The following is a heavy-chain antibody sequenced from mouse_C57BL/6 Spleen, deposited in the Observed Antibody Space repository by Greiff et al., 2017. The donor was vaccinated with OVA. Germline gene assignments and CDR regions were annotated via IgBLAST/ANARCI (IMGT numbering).Heavy chain of an antibody. CDR2: IYPGSGST. CDR1: GYTFTSYW. V-gene: IGHV1-55*01. CDR3: ARNGPRYFDV. Sequence: QVHVKQPGAELVKPEASVKMSCKASGYTFTSYWITWVKQRPGQGLEWIGDIYPGSGSTNYNEKFKSKATLTVDTSSSTAYMQLSSLTSEDSAVYHCARNGPRYFDVWGTGTTVTVSS. J-gene: IGHJ1*03.